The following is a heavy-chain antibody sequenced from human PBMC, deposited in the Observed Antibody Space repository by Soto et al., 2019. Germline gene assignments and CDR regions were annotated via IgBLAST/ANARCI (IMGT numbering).Heavy chain of an antibody. J-gene: IGHJ4*02. CDR1: GFTFSSYA. Sequence: PGGSLRLSCAASGFTFSSYAMGWVRQAPGKGLEWVSAISGSGGSTYYADSVKGRFTISRDNSKNTLYLQMNSLRAEDTAVYYCAKDPLDSSSWYKSFRGSSGLDFDYWGQGTLVTVSS. CDR2: ISGSGGST. V-gene: IGHV3-23*01. CDR3: AKDPLDSSSWYKSFRGSSGLDFDY. D-gene: IGHD6-13*01.